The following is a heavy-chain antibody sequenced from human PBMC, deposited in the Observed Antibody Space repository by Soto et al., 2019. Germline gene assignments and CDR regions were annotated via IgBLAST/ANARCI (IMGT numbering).Heavy chain of an antibody. V-gene: IGHV3-23*01. CDR3: AKHIVVVPATLADDAFDI. J-gene: IGHJ3*02. D-gene: IGHD2-2*01. CDR1: GFTFSSYA. CDR2: ISGSGGST. Sequence: GGSLRLSCAASGFTFSSYAMSWVRQAPGKGLEWVSAISGSGGSTYYADSVKGRFTISRDNSKNTLYLQMSSLRAEDTAVYYCAKHIVVVPATLADDAFDIWGKGTMVTVSS.